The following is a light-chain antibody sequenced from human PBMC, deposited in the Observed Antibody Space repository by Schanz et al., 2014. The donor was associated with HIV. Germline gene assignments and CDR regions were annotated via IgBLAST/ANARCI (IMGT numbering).Light chain of an antibody. Sequence: DIQMTQSPSTLSASVGDRVTITCRASQNIGKWLTWYQQKPGKAPKLLIYKASSLESGVPSRFSGSGSGTDFTLTISSLQPEDFATYYCQQSYSTPQAFGGGTKVEIK. J-gene: IGKJ4*01. CDR1: QNIGKW. V-gene: IGKV1-5*03. CDR3: QQSYSTPQA. CDR2: KAS.